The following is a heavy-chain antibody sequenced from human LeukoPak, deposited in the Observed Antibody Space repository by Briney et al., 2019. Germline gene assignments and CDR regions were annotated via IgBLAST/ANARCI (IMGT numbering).Heavy chain of an antibody. J-gene: IGHJ3*02. CDR3: ARDLPQPTSGWFENPGAAFDI. D-gene: IGHD6-19*01. CDR1: GFTFSSYW. V-gene: IGHV3-74*01. CDR2: INSDGSST. Sequence: PGGSLRLSCAASGFTFSSYWMHWVRQAPGKGLVWVSRINSDGSSTSYADSVKGRFTISRDNAKNTLYLQMNSLRAEDTAVYKCARDLPQPTSGWFENPGAAFDIWGQGTMVTVSS.